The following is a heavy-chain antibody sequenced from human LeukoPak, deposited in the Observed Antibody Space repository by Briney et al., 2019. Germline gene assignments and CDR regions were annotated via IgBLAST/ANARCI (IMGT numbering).Heavy chain of an antibody. D-gene: IGHD6-19*01. Sequence: ASVKVSCKASGYTFTSYGISWVRPAPGQGLEWMGWISAYNGNTNYAQKLQGRVTMTTDTSTSTAYMELRSLRSDDTAVYYCARVRIAVAGTRNAFDIWGQGTMATVSS. CDR1: GYTFTSYG. CDR3: ARVRIAVAGTRNAFDI. V-gene: IGHV1-18*01. CDR2: ISAYNGNT. J-gene: IGHJ3*02.